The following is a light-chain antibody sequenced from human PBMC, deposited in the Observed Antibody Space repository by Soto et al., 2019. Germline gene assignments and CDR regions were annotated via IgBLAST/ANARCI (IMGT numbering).Light chain of an antibody. J-gene: IGKJ3*01. CDR1: ESVHRN. V-gene: IGKV3-15*01. CDR2: YAS. CDR3: HQYSNWPAT. Sequence: EVVMTQSPATLSVSPGERVTLSCRASESVHRNLAWYQQKPGQGPSLLIYYASSRSTGVPDRLTGSESGTEFSLTISSLQSEAFGVYHCHQYSNWPATFGPGQIVDI.